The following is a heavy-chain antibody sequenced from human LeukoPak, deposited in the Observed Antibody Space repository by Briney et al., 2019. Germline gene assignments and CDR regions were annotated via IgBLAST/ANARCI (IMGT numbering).Heavy chain of an antibody. D-gene: IGHD2-21*01. CDR3: ARVPDFIARPCDS. J-gene: IGHJ5*02. CDR1: GGSFSGNY. V-gene: IGHV4-34*01. Sequence: PETLSLTCAVYGGSFSGNYWTWIRQTPGRGLEWIGESSPTGDITGYNPSLKGRATISVDSSKNQFSLKLTSVTAADTGVYYCARVPDFIARPCDSWGPGTLVTVSS. CDR2: SSPTGDIT.